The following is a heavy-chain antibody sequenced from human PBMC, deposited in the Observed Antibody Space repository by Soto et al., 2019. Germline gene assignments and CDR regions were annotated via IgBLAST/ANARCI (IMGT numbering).Heavy chain of an antibody. V-gene: IGHV2-5*02. D-gene: IGHD5-18*01. CDR3: AHRPYGYKYYFDY. Sequence: QITLKESGPTLVKPTQTLTLTCTFSGFSLSTRGVGVGWFRQPPGRALEWLALIYWDDDNRYSPSLQNRLTITRDTSKTQVVLTMTNMDPVDTATYYCAHRPYGYKYYFDYWGQGTLVTVSS. CDR1: GFSLSTRGVG. CDR2: IYWDDDN. J-gene: IGHJ4*02.